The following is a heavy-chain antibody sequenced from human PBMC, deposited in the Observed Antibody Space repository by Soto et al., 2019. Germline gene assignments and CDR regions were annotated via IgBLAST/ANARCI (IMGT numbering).Heavy chain of an antibody. Sequence: WGSLRLSCAASGLIFNNNAMTWVRQAPGQGLEWVATISSSGATTYYADSVKGRFTISRDNSKDTLYLLMSSLRVGDTAVYFCANSWDLKPPSDCWGKGALVTVSS. J-gene: IGHJ4*02. D-gene: IGHD1-26*01. V-gene: IGHV3-23*01. CDR3: ANSWDLKPPSDC. CDR2: ISSSGATT. CDR1: GLIFNNNA.